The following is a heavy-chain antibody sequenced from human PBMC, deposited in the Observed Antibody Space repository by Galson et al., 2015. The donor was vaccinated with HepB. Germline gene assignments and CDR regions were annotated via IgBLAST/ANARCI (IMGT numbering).Heavy chain of an antibody. D-gene: IGHD2-2*01. Sequence: SVKVSCKASGYTFTSYGISWVRQAPGQGLEWMGWISAYNGNTNYAQKLQGRVTMTTDTSTSTAYMELRSLRSDDTAVYYCARVGYCSSTSCSDAFDIWGQGTMVTVSS. CDR3: ARVGYCSSTSCSDAFDI. CDR1: GYTFTSYG. V-gene: IGHV1-18*01. J-gene: IGHJ3*02. CDR2: ISAYNGNT.